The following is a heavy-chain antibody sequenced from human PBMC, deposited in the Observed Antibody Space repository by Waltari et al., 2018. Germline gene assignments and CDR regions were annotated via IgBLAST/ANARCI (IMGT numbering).Heavy chain of an antibody. CDR2: IRDSGGNT. CDR3: AKASGSYWRDAFDV. J-gene: IGHJ3*01. V-gene: IGHV3-23*01. Sequence: EVQLLESGGGLVQPGGSLRLSCAASGFTFSNFAMSWVRTAPGKGLEWVSGIRDSGGNTYYADSVKGRFTISRDSSKNTLYVQMNSLRAEDTAVYYCAKASGSYWRDAFDVWGQGTMVTVSS. CDR1: GFTFSNFA. D-gene: IGHD1-26*01.